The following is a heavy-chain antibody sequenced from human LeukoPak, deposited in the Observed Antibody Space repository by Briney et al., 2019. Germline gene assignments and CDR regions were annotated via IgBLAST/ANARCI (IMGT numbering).Heavy chain of an antibody. CDR3: ARDRRIMITFGGVIAY. D-gene: IGHD3-16*02. Sequence: PSETLSLACTVSGGSISSSSYYWGWIRQPPGKGLEWIGSIYYSGSTYYNPSLKSRVTISVDTSKNQFSLKLSSVTAADTAVYYCARDRRIMITFGGVIAYWGQGTLVTVSS. J-gene: IGHJ4*02. CDR2: IYYSGST. V-gene: IGHV4-39*07. CDR1: GGSISSSSYY.